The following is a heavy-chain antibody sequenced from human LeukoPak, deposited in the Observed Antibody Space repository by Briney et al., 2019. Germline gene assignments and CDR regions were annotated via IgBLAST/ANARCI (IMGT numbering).Heavy chain of an antibody. D-gene: IGHD3-10*01. CDR1: GGSINSGNYY. Sequence: SQTLSLTCTVSGGSINSGNYYWSWIRPPAGKGLEWIGRIYASGSTNYNPSLKSRLTISIDTSRNQFSLMLTAVTAADTAVYYCARGGVLTVPGEWFDPWGKGTLVTVSS. CDR3: ARGGVLTVPGEWFDP. V-gene: IGHV4-61*02. J-gene: IGHJ5*02. CDR2: IYASGST.